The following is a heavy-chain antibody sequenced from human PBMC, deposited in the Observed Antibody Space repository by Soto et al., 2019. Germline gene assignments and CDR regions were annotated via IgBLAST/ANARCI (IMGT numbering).Heavy chain of an antibody. J-gene: IGHJ4*02. D-gene: IGHD6-6*01. CDR1: TYTYNTHY. CDR3: VGGSASGVVH. V-gene: IGHV1-46*02. CDR2: INPSVGST. Sequence: ASEKVSCKSSTYTYNTHYIHWVRQAPGQGREWVGVINPSVGSTNYAQKFQGRVTMTRDTSKTTFYMEVTSLTSEDTAVYYCVGGSASGVVHWRQGTLVTVS.